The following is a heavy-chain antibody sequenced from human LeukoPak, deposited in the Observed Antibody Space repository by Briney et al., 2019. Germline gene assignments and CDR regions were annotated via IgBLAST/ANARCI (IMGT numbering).Heavy chain of an antibody. D-gene: IGHD3-10*01. V-gene: IGHV4-59*08. CDR2: IYYSGST. J-gene: IGHJ4*02. Sequence: SETLSLTCTVSGGSISSYYWSWIRQPPGKGLEWIGYIYYSGSTNYNPSLKSRVTISVDTSNNQLSLKLSSVTAADTAVYYCASAQQYYYGPTYWGQGTLVIVSS. CDR3: ASAQQYYYGPTY. CDR1: GGSISSYY.